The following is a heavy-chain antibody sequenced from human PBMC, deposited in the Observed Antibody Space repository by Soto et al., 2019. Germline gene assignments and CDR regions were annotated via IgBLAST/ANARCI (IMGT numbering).Heavy chain of an antibody. CDR1: GFTFKRAW. Sequence: EVQLVESGGGLVKPGGSLTLSCAASGFTFKRAWMNWVRQAPGKGLEWVGRIKSGIDGEATDYGAPVKGRFTISRDDSRNTLSLQMNSLKTEDIAIYYCSTGLVTYYSRCDYWGRGTLVTVSS. V-gene: IGHV3-15*07. CDR3: STGLVTYYSRCDY. J-gene: IGHJ4*02. D-gene: IGHD3-10*01. CDR2: IKSGIDGEAT.